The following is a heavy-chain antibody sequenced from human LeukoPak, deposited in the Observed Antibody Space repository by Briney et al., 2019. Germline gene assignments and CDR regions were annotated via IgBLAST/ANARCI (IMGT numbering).Heavy chain of an antibody. V-gene: IGHV3-13*01. Sequence: GGSLRLSCAASGFTFIDYDMHWVHQVIGKGLERVSAIGIRGDTHYSGSVKGRFTISRENAESSLYLQMNSLRAEDTAVYYCARGGIQVSGIDEFDYWGQGTLVTVSS. CDR3: ARGGIQVSGIDEFDY. CDR1: GFTFIDYD. CDR2: IGIRGDT. D-gene: IGHD6-19*01. J-gene: IGHJ4*02.